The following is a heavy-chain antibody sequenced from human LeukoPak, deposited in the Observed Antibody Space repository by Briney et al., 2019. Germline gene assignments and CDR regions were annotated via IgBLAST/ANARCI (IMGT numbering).Heavy chain of an antibody. D-gene: IGHD2-2*01. V-gene: IGHV3-74*01. J-gene: IGHJ6*04. Sequence: GGSLRLSCAASGFTFSSYWMHWVRQAPGKGLVWVSRLNSDGSSTSYADSVKGRFTISRDNAKNTLYLQMNSLRAEDTAVYYCARVPIVVVPAYYYYYGMDVWGKGTTVTVSS. CDR3: ARVPIVVVPAYYYYYGMDV. CDR2: LNSDGSST. CDR1: GFTFSSYW.